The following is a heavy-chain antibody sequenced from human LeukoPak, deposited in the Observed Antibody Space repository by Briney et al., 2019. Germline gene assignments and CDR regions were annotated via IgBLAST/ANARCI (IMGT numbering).Heavy chain of an antibody. J-gene: IGHJ2*01. CDR3: ARSIVVVTANERTWYFDL. CDR2: TYYRSKWYN. CDR1: GDSVSSNSAA. D-gene: IGHD2-21*02. Sequence: SQTLSLTCAISGDSVSSNSAAWNWIRQSPSRGLEWLGRTYYRSKWYNDYAVSVKSRITINPDTSKNQFSLQLNSVTPEDTAVYYCARSIVVVTANERTWYFDLWGRGTLVTVSS. V-gene: IGHV6-1*01.